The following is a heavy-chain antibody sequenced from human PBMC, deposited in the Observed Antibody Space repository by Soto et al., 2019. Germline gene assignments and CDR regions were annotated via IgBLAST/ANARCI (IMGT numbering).Heavy chain of an antibody. J-gene: IGHJ4*02. D-gene: IGHD2-21*02. V-gene: IGHV4-31*03. CDR3: ARQFCGGDCLPPLN. Sequence: QVQLQESGPGLVKPSETLSLTCTVSGGSIRSGDYYWTWIRQRPGQGLEWIGYISYSGTTSYNLSLKSRRTISINTQIQLSLKLTSVTAADTSTYTCARQFCGGDCLPPLNLGQGTLVTVSP. CDR2: ISYSGTT. CDR1: GGSIRSGDYY.